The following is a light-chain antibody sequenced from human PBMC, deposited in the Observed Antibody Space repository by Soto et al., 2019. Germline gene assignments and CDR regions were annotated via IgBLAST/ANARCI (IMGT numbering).Light chain of an antibody. Sequence: EIVLTQSPATLSLSPGETATLSCRASQSVRNYLAWYQQKPGQAPRLLIYDASNRATGIPARFSGSGSATDFTLTIISLEPEDFAIYYYQQRSKMPLTFGHGTKVHLK. CDR3: QQRSKMPLT. J-gene: IGKJ1*01. V-gene: IGKV3-11*01. CDR1: QSVRNY. CDR2: DAS.